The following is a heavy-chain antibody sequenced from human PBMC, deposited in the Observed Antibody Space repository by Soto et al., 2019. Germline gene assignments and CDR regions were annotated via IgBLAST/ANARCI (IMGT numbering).Heavy chain of an antibody. CDR2: IIPILGIA. CDR1: GGTFSSYT. Sequence: AASVKVSCKASGGTFSSYTISWVRQAPGQGLEWMGRIIPILGIANYAQKFQGRVTITEDKSTSTAYMELSSLRSEDTAVYYCATRSSLTIFGVVPYYFDYWGQGTQVTVSS. J-gene: IGHJ4*02. CDR3: ATRSSLTIFGVVPYYFDY. V-gene: IGHV1-69*02. D-gene: IGHD3-3*01.